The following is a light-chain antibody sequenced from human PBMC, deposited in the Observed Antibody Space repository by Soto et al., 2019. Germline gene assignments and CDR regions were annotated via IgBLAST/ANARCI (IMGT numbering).Light chain of an antibody. J-gene: IGLJ1*01. CDR1: SIDGGYHNY. V-gene: IGLV2-14*01. CDR3: SSCTSSSTLLYV. Sequence: VQTQPVAVSGSPGQSITNSFTGTSIDGGYHNYVSWYRHPAGTAPRIMIYEVNNRPSGVSNRFSGSKSGNTASLTISGLQAEDEADYYCSSCTSSSTLLYVFGTGTKVTVL. CDR2: EVN.